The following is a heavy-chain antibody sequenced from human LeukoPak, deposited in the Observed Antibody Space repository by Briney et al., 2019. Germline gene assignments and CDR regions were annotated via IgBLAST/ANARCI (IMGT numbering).Heavy chain of an antibody. CDR3: ARSANYDSSGYYSLDY. CDR2: INWNGGST. Sequence: PGGSLRLSYAASGFTFDDYGMSWVRQAPGKGLEWVSGINWNGGSTGYADSVKGRFTISRDNAKNSLYLQMNSLRAEDTALYYCARSANYDSSGYYSLDYWGQGTLVTVSS. D-gene: IGHD3-22*01. CDR1: GFTFDDYG. V-gene: IGHV3-20*03. J-gene: IGHJ4*02.